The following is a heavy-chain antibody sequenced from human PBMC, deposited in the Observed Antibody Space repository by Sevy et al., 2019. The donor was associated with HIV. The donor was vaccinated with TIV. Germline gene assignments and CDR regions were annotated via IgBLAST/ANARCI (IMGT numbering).Heavy chain of an antibody. CDR3: ARDYCSSTSCYYGMDV. CDR1: GFTFSSYS. D-gene: IGHD2-2*01. V-gene: IGHV3-21*01. CDR2: ISSSSSYI. J-gene: IGHJ6*02. Sequence: GGSLRLSCAASGFTFSSYSMNWVRQAPGKGLEWVSSISSSSSYIYYADSVKGRFTISRDNAKNPLYLQMNSLRAEDTAVYYCARDYCSSTSCYYGMDVWGQGTTVTVSS.